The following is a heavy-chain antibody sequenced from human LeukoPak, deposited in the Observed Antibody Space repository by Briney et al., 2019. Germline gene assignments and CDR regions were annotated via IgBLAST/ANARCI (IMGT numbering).Heavy chain of an antibody. CDR2: ISAYDGNT. V-gene: IGHV1-18*01. CDR1: GYTFTSYG. D-gene: IGHD2-21*02. Sequence: GASVKVSCKASGYTFTSYGISWVRQAPGQGLEWMGWISAYDGNTNYAQKLQGRVTMTTDTPTSTDYMELRSLRSDDTAVYYCARDRTYCGGDCYPGDFDYWGQGTLVTVSS. J-gene: IGHJ4*02. CDR3: ARDRTYCGGDCYPGDFDY.